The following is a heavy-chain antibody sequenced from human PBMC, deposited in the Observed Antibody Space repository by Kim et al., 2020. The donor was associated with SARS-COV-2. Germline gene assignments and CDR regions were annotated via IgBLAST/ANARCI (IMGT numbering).Heavy chain of an antibody. D-gene: IGHD3-10*01. CDR3: ARAIIWFGERRPYVLDV. J-gene: IGHJ6*02. Sequence: RTNRITISVDTSKNQFSLKVSSVTAADTAVYYCARAIIWFGERRPYVLDVWGQGTTVTVSS. V-gene: IGHV4-34*01.